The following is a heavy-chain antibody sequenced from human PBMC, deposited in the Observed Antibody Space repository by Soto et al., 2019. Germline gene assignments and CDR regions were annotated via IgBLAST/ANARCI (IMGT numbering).Heavy chain of an antibody. V-gene: IGHV3-30-3*01. CDR2: ISYDGSNK. CDR3: ASRSIAARYGMDV. D-gene: IGHD6-6*01. Sequence: GGSLRLSCAASGFTFSSYAMHWVRQAPGKGLEWVAVISYDGSNKYYADSVKGRFTISRDNSKNTLYLQMNSLRAEDTAVYYCASRSIAARYGMDVWGQGTTVTVSS. CDR1: GFTFSSYA. J-gene: IGHJ6*02.